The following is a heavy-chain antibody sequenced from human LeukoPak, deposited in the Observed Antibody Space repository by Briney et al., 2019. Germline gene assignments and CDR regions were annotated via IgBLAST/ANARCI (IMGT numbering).Heavy chain of an antibody. V-gene: IGHV3-74*01. CDR3: ARIEDRGAAFDS. J-gene: IGHJ4*02. CDR2: TNTDGRTT. D-gene: IGHD3-22*01. Sequence: PGGSLRLSCAASGFTLSSYWMHWVRQVPGEGLVWVSRTNTDGRTTSYADSVKGRFTISRDNAKNMLYLQMNSLRVEDTAVYYCARIEDRGAAFDSWGQGVLVTVSS. CDR1: GFTLSSYW.